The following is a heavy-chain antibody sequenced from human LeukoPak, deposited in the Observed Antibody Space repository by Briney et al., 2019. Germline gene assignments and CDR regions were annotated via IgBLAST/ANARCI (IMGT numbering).Heavy chain of an antibody. D-gene: IGHD3-22*01. CDR2: ISSSSSYI. Sequence: PGGSLRLSCAASGFTFSSYSMNWVRQAPGKGLEWVSSISSSSSYIYYADSVKGRFTISRDNAKNSLYLQMNSLRAEDTAVYYCATPLDYYDWSDSHQGGDWGQGTLVTISS. V-gene: IGHV3-21*04. CDR1: GFTFSSYS. J-gene: IGHJ4*02. CDR3: ATPLDYYDWSDSHQGGD.